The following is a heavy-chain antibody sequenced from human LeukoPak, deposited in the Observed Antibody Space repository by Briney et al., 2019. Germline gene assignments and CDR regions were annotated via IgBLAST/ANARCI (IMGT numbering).Heavy chain of an antibody. CDR2: IYYSGST. CDR3: ARVGQNGQELSPYAFDI. CDR1: GGSISSGDYY. J-gene: IGHJ3*02. D-gene: IGHD2/OR15-2a*01. Sequence: SQTLSLTCTVSGGSISSGDYYWSWIRQPPGKGLEWIGYIYYSGSTYYNPSLKSRVTISVDTSKNQFSLKLSSVTAADTAVYYRARVGQNGQELSPYAFDIWGQGTMVTVSS. V-gene: IGHV4-30-4*01.